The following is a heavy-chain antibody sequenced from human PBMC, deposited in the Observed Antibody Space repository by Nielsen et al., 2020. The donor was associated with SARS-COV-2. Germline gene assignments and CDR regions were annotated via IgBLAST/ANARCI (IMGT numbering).Heavy chain of an antibody. V-gene: IGHV3-23*01. CDR2: IGGSGSRT. CDR1: GFTFSSYA. Sequence: GESLKISCTASGFTFSSYAMSWVRQAPGKGLEWVSTIGGSGSRTSYADSVKGRFTISRDKSKNTLYVLMNSLRAEDTAVYYCAKMSPPGIAVGTAEYFQHWGQGTLVTVSS. CDR3: AKMSPPGIAVGTAEYFQH. J-gene: IGHJ1*01. D-gene: IGHD6-19*01.